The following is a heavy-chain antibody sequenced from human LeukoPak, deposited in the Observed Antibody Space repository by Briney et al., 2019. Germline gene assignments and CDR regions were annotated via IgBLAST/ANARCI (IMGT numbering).Heavy chain of an antibody. J-gene: IGHJ5*02. D-gene: IGHD3-10*01. CDR1: GGSISSGGYS. V-gene: IGHV4-30-2*01. Sequence: SQTLSLTCAVSGGSISSGGYSWSWIRQPPGKGLEWIGYTYHSGSTYYNPSLKSRVTISVDRSKNQFSLKLSSVTAADTAVYYCARGHYYGSGRSPNWFDPWGQGTLVTVSS. CDR2: TYHSGST. CDR3: ARGHYYGSGRSPNWFDP.